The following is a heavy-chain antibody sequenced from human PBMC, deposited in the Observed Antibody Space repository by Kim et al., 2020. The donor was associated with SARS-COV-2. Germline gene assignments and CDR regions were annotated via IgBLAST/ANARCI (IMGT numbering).Heavy chain of an antibody. CDR2: ISSSGTTI. J-gene: IGHJ4*02. CDR1: GFIFSSYE. D-gene: IGHD1-26*01. Sequence: GGSLRLSCAASGFIFSSYEMNWVRQAPGKGLEWVSYISSSGTTIYHADSVKGRFVISRDIAKNSLYLQMNSLRAEDTAVYYCVRSDKVGPTRIHFDYWGQGTLVTVSS. V-gene: IGHV3-48*03. CDR3: VRSDKVGPTRIHFDY.